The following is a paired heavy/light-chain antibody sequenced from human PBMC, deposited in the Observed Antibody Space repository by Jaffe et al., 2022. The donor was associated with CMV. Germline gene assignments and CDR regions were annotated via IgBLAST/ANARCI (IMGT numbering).Heavy chain of an antibody. V-gene: IGHV1-24*01. CDR1: GFTLTLLS. CDR2: FDPEDGKT. D-gene: IGHD3-22*01. J-gene: IGHJ4*02. CDR3: ATDRQYFDSSGYLGEY. Sequence: QVQLVQSGAEVMKPGASVKVSCKVSGFTLTLLSMQWVRQAPGKGLEWMGGFDPEDGKTIYAQKFLGRVTMTDDTSSDTAYMELSSLTSEDTAVYFCATDRQYFDSSGYLGEYWGQGTLVTVSS.
Light chain of an antibody. V-gene: IGKV3-15*01. CDR1: QSVGSN. CDR2: GAS. Sequence: EIVMTQSPATLSVSPGERATLSCRASQSVGSNVAWYQQTAGQAPRLLIYGASTRATGIPATFSGRGSGTEFTLIISSLQSEDSAVYYCQQYNKWPRTFGQGTKVEIK. J-gene: IGKJ1*01. CDR3: QQYNKWPRT.